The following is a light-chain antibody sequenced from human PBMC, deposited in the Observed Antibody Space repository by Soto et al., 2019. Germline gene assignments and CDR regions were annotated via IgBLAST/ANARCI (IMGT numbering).Light chain of an antibody. V-gene: IGKV1-12*01. Sequence: DIQMTQSPSSVSASVGDRVTITCRASQGINNWLAWYQQKPGKAPELLIYAVSYLQSGVPSRFSGSGSGTDFTLTISRLQTEDFATYFCKQSSAFPLTFGGGTKVEIK. CDR2: AVS. CDR3: KQSSAFPLT. J-gene: IGKJ4*01. CDR1: QGINNW.